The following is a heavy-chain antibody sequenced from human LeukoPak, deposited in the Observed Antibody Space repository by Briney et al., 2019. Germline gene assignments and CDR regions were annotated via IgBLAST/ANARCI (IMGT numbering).Heavy chain of an antibody. CDR2: IYSGGST. Sequence: GGSLRLSCAASEFTVSSNYMSWVRQAPGKGLEWVSVIYSGGSTYYADSVKGRFTISRDNSKDTLYLQMNSLRAEDTAVYYCARGPLNYYDSSGPGDYWGQGTLVTVSS. J-gene: IGHJ4*02. D-gene: IGHD3-22*01. CDR1: EFTVSSNY. V-gene: IGHV3-53*01. CDR3: ARGPLNYYDSSGPGDY.